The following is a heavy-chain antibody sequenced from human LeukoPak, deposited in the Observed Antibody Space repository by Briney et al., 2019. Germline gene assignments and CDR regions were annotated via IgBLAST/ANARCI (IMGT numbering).Heavy chain of an antibody. V-gene: IGHV3-74*03. D-gene: IGHD4-17*01. CDR2: INSDGSST. CDR3: ARGGYGSIDY. Sequence: GGSLRLSCAASGFTFSSLWMPWVRQAPGKGLVWVSYINSDGSSTMYADSVKGRFTISRDNAKNTVYLQMNSLRAEDTAVYYCARGGYGSIDYWGQGTLVTVSS. J-gene: IGHJ4*02. CDR1: GFTFSSLW.